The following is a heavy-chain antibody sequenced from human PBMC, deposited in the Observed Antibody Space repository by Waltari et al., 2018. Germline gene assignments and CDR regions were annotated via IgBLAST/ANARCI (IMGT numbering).Heavy chain of an antibody. V-gene: IGHV4-59*01. Sequence: QVQLQESGPGLVKPSETLSLTCTVSGGSISSYHWTWIRQPPGKGLEWIAYIYYSGSAKYNPSLKSRLTISVDTSKKEVSLKMRSVTAADTAVYYCASLGYVDYGIDYWGQGTQVTVSS. D-gene: IGHD4-17*01. CDR3: ASLGYVDYGIDY. J-gene: IGHJ4*02. CDR1: GGSISSYH. CDR2: IYYSGSA.